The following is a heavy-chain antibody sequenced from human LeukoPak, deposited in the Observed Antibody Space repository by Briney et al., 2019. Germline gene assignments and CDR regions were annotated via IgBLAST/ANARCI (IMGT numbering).Heavy chain of an antibody. CDR2: FGTRSTSV. CDR3: AREVSEGFDF. J-gene: IGHJ4*02. Sequence: GVSLRLSCTASGFTFSGYSMNWIRQAPGKGLEWVSSFGTRSTSVYHAGSVKGRFAISRDNAKNSLYLQMNSLRAEDTALYYCAREVSEGFDFWGQGTLVTVSS. D-gene: IGHD3-22*01. CDR1: GFTFSGYS. V-gene: IGHV3-21*01.